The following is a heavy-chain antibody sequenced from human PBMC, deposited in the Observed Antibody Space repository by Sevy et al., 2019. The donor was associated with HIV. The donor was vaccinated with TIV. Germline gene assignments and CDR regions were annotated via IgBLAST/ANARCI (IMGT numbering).Heavy chain of an antibody. D-gene: IGHD1-1*01. Sequence: KQSQTLSLTCVISGDSVSSSSAAWNWIRLSPSRGLQWLGRTYYRSKWYNDYAVSVNRRIFINSDTSNNQFSLQLSSVTPEDTGVYYCVRVLDSTTWYNGVYYYGMDVWDQGTEVTVSS. V-gene: IGHV6-1*01. J-gene: IGHJ6*02. CDR1: GDSVSSSSAA. CDR3: VRVLDSTTWYNGVYYYGMDV. CDR2: TYYRSKWYN.